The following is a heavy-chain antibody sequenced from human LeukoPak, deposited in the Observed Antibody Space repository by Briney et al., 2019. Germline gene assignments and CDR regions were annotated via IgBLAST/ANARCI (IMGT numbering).Heavy chain of an antibody. CDR3: ARARVVFGVVIKSGLNMDV. D-gene: IGHD3-3*01. CDR1: GGTFSSYA. Sequence: SVKVSCKASGGTFSSYAISWVRQAPGQGLEWMGGIIPIFGTANYAQKFQGRVTITADESTSTAYMELSSLRSEDTAVYYCARARVVFGVVIKSGLNMDVWGKGTTVTVSS. CDR2: IIPIFGTA. J-gene: IGHJ6*03. V-gene: IGHV1-69*13.